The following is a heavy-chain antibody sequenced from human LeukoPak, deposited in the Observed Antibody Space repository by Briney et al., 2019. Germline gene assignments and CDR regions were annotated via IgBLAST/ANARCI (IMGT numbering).Heavy chain of an antibody. J-gene: IGHJ4*02. CDR2: ISAYNGDT. D-gene: IGHD2-8*02. V-gene: IGHV1-18*01. CDR1: GYTFSSYG. CDR3: ARTVRGYGTSAIGY. Sequence: ASVKVSCKASGYTFSSYGISWVRQAPGQGLEWMGWISAYNGDTHYAQKFQGRVTMTTDTSTSTAYMELSSLRSEDTAMYYCARTVRGYGTSAIGYWGQGTLVTVSS.